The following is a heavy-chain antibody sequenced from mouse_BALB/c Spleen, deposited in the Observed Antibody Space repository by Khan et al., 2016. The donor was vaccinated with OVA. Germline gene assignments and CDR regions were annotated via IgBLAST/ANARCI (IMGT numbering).Heavy chain of an antibody. CDR1: GYSITSDYA. D-gene: IGHD1-1*01. CDR3: AIRRVYYGSSYGSYFDV. Sequence: EVQLQESGPGLVKPSQSLSLTCTVTGYSITSDYAWNWIRQFPGNKLEWMGYISYSGSTSYNPPLTSRISITRDTSRHPFFLQFNSVTTEDTATEYCAIRRVYYGSSYGSYFDVWGAGTTVTVSS. V-gene: IGHV3-2*02. J-gene: IGHJ1*01. CDR2: ISYSGST.